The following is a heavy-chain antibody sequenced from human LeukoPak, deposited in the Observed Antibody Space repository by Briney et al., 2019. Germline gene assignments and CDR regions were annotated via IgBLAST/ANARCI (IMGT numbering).Heavy chain of an antibody. Sequence: GGSLRLSCAASGFTFSSYAMSWVRQAPGKGLEWVSSISNSGGRTFYTDSVKGRFTISRDNSKITLYLQMSSLRAEDTAVYYCAKSYNGYESKPDYWGQGTLVTVSS. D-gene: IGHD5-12*01. CDR1: GFTFSSYA. J-gene: IGHJ4*02. V-gene: IGHV3-23*01. CDR3: AKSYNGYESKPDY. CDR2: ISNSGGRT.